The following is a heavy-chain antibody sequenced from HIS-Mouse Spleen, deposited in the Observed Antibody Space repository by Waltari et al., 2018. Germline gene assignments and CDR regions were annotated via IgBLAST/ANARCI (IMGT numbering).Heavy chain of an antibody. Sequence: QLQLQESGPGLVKPSETLSLTCTVSGGSISSSSYYWGWIRPPPGKGLEWIGSIYYSGSTYYNPSLKSRVTISVDTSKNQFSLKLSSVTAADTAVYYCARVWANNWVYYYNPDYFDYWGQGTLVTVSS. D-gene: IGHD1-20*01. CDR3: ARVWANNWVYYYNPDYFDY. V-gene: IGHV4-39*07. J-gene: IGHJ4*02. CDR2: IYYSGST. CDR1: GGSISSSSYY.